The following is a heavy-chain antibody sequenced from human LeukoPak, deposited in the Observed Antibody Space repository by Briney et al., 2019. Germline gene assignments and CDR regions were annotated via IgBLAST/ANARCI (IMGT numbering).Heavy chain of an antibody. CDR2: VSRRSSFI. D-gene: IGHD5-12*01. V-gene: IGHV3-21*01. CDR3: ARVSDAYDYFFDY. Sequence: GGSLRLSCAASGFTFSSYSMNWVRQAPGKGLEWVSSVSRRSSFIFYADSVQGRFTISRDDAKDSLFLQLNSLRAEDTAVYYCARVSDAYDYFFDYWGQGTLVTISS. J-gene: IGHJ4*02. CDR1: GFTFSSYS.